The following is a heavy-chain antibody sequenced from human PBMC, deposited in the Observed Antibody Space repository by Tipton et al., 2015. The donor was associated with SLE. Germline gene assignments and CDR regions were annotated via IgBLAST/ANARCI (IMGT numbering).Heavy chain of an antibody. Sequence: QLVQSGAEVKKPGASVKVSCKASGYTFTNYGISWVRQAPGQGLEWMGWIFAYNGNTNYAQKVQGRVTMTTDTSTSTAYMELRSLRSDDTAVYYCARAITQWELLGNIDYWGQGTLVTVSS. CDR1: GYTFTNYG. J-gene: IGHJ4*02. CDR3: ARAITQWELLGNIDY. D-gene: IGHD1-26*01. V-gene: IGHV1-18*01. CDR2: IFAYNGNT.